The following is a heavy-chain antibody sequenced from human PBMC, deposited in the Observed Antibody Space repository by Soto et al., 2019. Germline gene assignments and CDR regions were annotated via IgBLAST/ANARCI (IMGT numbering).Heavy chain of an antibody. J-gene: IGHJ5*02. V-gene: IGHV1-69*13. CDR3: ASRGTSFLNWFDP. CDR1: GGTFSSYA. D-gene: IGHD2-2*01. Sequence: ASVKVSCKASGGTFSSYAISWVRQAPGQGLEWMGGIIPIFGTANYAQKFQGRVTITADESTSTAYMELSSLRSEDTAVYYCASRGTSFLNWFDPWGQGTLVTVSS. CDR2: IIPIFGTA.